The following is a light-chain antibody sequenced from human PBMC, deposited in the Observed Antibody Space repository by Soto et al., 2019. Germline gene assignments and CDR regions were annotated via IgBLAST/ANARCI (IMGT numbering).Light chain of an antibody. CDR1: QSVSSN. CDR2: GAS. CDR3: QQYNNWRGT. V-gene: IGKV3-15*01. J-gene: IGKJ4*01. Sequence: EIVMTQSPPALSVSPGERATLSCRASQSVSSNLAWYQQKPGQAPRLLIYGASTRATGIPARFSGSGSGTEFTLTISSLQSEDFAVYYCQQYNNWRGTFGGGTKVDIK.